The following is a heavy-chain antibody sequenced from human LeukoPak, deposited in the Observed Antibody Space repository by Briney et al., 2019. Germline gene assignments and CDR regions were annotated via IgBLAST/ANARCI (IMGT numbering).Heavy chain of an antibody. Sequence: PSETLSLTCTVSGGSISSSSYYWSWIRQPPGKGLEWIGYIYYSGSTNYNPSLKSRVTISVDTSKNQFSLKLSSVTAADTAVYYCARKYCSGGSCYFDYWGQGTLVTVSS. V-gene: IGHV4-61*01. CDR1: GGSISSSSYY. CDR3: ARKYCSGGSCYFDY. D-gene: IGHD2-15*01. CDR2: IYYSGST. J-gene: IGHJ4*02.